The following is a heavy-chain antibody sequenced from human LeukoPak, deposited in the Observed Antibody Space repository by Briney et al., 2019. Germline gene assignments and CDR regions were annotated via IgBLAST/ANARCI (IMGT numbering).Heavy chain of an antibody. CDR3: ARDLRYDSSGWAFDY. J-gene: IGHJ4*02. D-gene: IGHD3-22*01. CDR2: IYYSGGT. CDR1: GGSISSYY. Sequence: SETLSLTCTVSGGSISSYYWSWIRQPPGKGLEWIGYIYYSGGTNHNPSLKSRVTISVDTSKNQFSLKLSSVSAADTAVYYCARDLRYDSSGWAFDYWGQGTLVTVSS. V-gene: IGHV4-59*01.